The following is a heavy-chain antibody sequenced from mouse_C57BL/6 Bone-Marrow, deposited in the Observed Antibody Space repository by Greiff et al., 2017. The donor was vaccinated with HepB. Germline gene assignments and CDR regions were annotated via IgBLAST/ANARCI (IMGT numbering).Heavy chain of an antibody. V-gene: IGHV1-42*01. Sequence: VQLQQSGPELVKPGASVKISCKASGYSFTGYYMNWVKQSPEKSLEWIGEINPSTGGTTYNQKFKAKATLTVDKSSSTAYMQLKSLTSEDSAVYYCARNPLITTVVGDFDYWGQGTTLTVSS. CDR1: GYSFTGYY. J-gene: IGHJ2*01. CDR3: ARNPLITTVVGDFDY. CDR2: INPSTGGT. D-gene: IGHD1-1*01.